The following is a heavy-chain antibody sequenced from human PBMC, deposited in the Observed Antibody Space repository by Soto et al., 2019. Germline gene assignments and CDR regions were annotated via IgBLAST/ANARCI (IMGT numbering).Heavy chain of an antibody. D-gene: IGHD6-13*01. CDR2: ISSSSSTI. J-gene: IGHJ4*02. V-gene: IGHV3-48*01. CDR3: ARDSGGGIYSSRSFDY. Sequence: GGSLRLSCAASGFTFSSYSMNWVRQAPGKGLEWVSYISSSSSTIYYADSVKGRFTISRDNAKNSLYLQMNSLRAEDTAVYYCARDSGGGIYSSRSFDYWGQGTLVTVSS. CDR1: GFTFSSYS.